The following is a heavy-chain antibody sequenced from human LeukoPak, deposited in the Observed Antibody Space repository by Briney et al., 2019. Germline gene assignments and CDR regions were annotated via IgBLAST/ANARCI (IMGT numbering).Heavy chain of an antibody. Sequence: GGSLRLSCAASGFTFNNGPMSWVRQAPGKGLEWVSIISNNGEITFYADSVKGRFTISRDNSRNTLYLHMSSLRAEDTAIYYCAKADGICTGGICYRRFDNWGQGTLVTVSS. CDR2: ISNNGEIT. J-gene: IGHJ4*02. D-gene: IGHD2-8*02. CDR3: AKADGICTGGICYRRFDN. V-gene: IGHV3-23*01. CDR1: GFTFNNGP.